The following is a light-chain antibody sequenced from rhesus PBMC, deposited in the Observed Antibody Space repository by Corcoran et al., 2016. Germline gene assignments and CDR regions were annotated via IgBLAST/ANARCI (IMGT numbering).Light chain of an antibody. V-gene: IGKV1-74*01. Sequence: DIQMTQSPSSLSASVGDRVTITCRASENVNNFLNWYQQKPGKAPQLLIYKASTLQSGVPSRFSGSGSGTDYTFTISSLQPEDVGTYYCQHGYGTPLTFGGGTKVEMK. CDR3: QHGYGTPLT. J-gene: IGKJ4*01. CDR2: KAS. CDR1: ENVNNF.